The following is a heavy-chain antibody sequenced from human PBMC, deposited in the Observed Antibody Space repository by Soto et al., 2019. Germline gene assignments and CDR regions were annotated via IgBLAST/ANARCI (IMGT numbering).Heavy chain of an antibody. V-gene: IGHV4-59*01. D-gene: IGHD3-10*01. CDR2: IYYSGST. CDR1: GGSISSYY. J-gene: IGHJ3*01. Sequence: SETLSLTCTVSGGSISSYYWSWIRQPPGKGLEWIGYIYYSGSTNYNPSLKSRVTISVDTSKNQFSLKLSSVTAADTAVYYCARVWGGGFDFWGQGTMVTVSS. CDR3: ARVWGGGFDF.